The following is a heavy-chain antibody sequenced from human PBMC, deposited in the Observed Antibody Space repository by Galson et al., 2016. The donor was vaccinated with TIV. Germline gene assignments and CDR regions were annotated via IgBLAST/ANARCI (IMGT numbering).Heavy chain of an antibody. CDR2: IWYDGINK. Sequence: SLRLSCAASGFTFSSYGIHWVRQAPGKGLEWVAIIWYDGINKYYADSVNGRFTISRDNSKNTVYLQMSSLRAQDTAVYYCARVQWDIVVVPAATPNNWFDPWGQGTLVVVSS. CDR1: GFTFSSYG. V-gene: IGHV3-33*01. D-gene: IGHD2-2*01. J-gene: IGHJ5*02. CDR3: ARVQWDIVVVPAATPNNWFDP.